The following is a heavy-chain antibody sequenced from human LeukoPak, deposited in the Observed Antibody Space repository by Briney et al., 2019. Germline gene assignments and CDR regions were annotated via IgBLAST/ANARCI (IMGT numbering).Heavy chain of an antibody. Sequence: SQTLSLTCTVSGDSISDGDYYWSWIRQPPGKGLEWLGYIYYSGGTYYNPSLKSRLTISVDTSRNQFSLKLSSVSAADTAVYYCARAWTSAGRFDFWGQGTLVPVSS. CDR3: ARAWTSAGRFDF. CDR2: IYYSGGT. V-gene: IGHV4-30-4*01. J-gene: IGHJ4*02. D-gene: IGHD6-13*01. CDR1: GDSISDGDYY.